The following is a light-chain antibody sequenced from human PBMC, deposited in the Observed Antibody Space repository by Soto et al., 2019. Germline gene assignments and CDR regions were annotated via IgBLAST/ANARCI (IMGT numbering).Light chain of an antibody. CDR2: DAS. CDR1: QSLSGW. V-gene: IGKV1-5*01. J-gene: IGKJ1*01. Sequence: IQMNQSPSTLSASVGDRVTITCRASQSLSGWLAWYQQKPGKAPKLLMYDASTLQSGAPSRFSGSGSGTEFTLTISSLQPDDFATYYCQHYGGMWTFGKGNKV. CDR3: QHYGGMWT.